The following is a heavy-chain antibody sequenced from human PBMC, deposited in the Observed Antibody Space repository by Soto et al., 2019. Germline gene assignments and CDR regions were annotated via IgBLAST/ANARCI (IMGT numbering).Heavy chain of an antibody. D-gene: IGHD4-17*01. CDR3: ARISVTTPPRDYYYYCMDF. CDR2: IDWDDDK. Sequence: SGPTLVNPTQTLTLTCTFSGFSLSTSGMCVSWIRQPPGKALEWLARIDWDDDKYYSTSLKTRLTISKDTSKNQVVLTMTNMDPVDTATYYCARISVTTPPRDYYYYCMDFWRQGTTVTV. V-gene: IGHV2-70*11. J-gene: IGHJ6*02. CDR1: GFSLSTSGMC.